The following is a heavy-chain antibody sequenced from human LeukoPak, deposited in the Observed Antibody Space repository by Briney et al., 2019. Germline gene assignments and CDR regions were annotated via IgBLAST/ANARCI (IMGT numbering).Heavy chain of an antibody. CDR3: ARDTRQGGFDY. CDR1: GYTFTSYD. V-gene: IGHV1-8*01. D-gene: IGHD3-16*01. J-gene: IGHJ4*02. CDR2: MNPNSGNT. Sequence: GASVKVSCKASGYTFTSYDNNWVRQATGQGLDWMGWMNPNSGNTGYDQKFQGRVNMTRNTTISTAYMELSSLRSEDTAVYYCARDTRQGGFDYWGQGTLVTVSS.